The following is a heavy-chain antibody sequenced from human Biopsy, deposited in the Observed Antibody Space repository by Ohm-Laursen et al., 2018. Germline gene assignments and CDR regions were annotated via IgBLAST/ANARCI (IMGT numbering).Heavy chain of an antibody. D-gene: IGHD5-24*01. J-gene: IGHJ4*02. CDR1: GFDFSDYS. CDR2: VTTTSSYI. Sequence: GSLRLSCAASGFDFSDYSMSWVRRAPGKGLEWVSSVTTTSSYIYYADPVKGRFTISRDNAKNTLYLQMNSLRVEDTAVYYCARGPSGVATIGRGQGTLVTVSS. V-gene: IGHV3-21*01. CDR3: ARGPSGVATIG.